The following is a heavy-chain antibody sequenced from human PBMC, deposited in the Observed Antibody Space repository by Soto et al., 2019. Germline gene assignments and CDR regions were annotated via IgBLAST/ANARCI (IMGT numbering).Heavy chain of an antibody. CDR1: RFTISSYS. Sequence: GGSLRLACVASRFTISSYSMSWVRQTPGKGLEWVSGISGSGGRTYYADSVKGRFTISRDNSNNTLSLQMHILRVEDTAVYFCAKGGYYPLFDIWCQGTMVTVS. CDR2: ISGSGGRT. V-gene: IGHV3-23*01. J-gene: IGHJ3*02. CDR3: AKGGYYPLFDI. D-gene: IGHD3-16*01.